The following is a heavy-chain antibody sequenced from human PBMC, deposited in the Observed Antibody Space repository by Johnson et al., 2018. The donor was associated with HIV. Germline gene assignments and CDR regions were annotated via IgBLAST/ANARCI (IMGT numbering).Heavy chain of an antibody. V-gene: IGHV3-11*04. CDR3: AKDLGNRDSPRSAFDM. J-gene: IGHJ3*02. D-gene: IGHD5-18*01. Sequence: QVQLVESGGGLVKPGGSLRLSCAASGFSFSDYYMTWIRQAPGKGLEFVSYISSSGSTIYYADSVKGRFTISRDNAKNSLYLQLNSLRAEDTAVYYCAKDLGNRDSPRSAFDMWGQGTMVTVSS. CDR2: ISSSGSTI. CDR1: GFSFSDYY.